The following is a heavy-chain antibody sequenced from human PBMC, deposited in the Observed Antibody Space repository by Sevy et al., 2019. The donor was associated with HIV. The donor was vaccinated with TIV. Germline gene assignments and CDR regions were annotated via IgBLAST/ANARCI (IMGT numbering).Heavy chain of an antibody. V-gene: IGHV3-11*01. CDR3: AGYYDFWSGYPGMDV. Sequence: GGSLRLSCAASGFILSDYYMSWIRQAPGKGLEWVSYISSSGSTIYYADSVKGRFTISRDNAKNSLYLQMNSLRAEDTAVYYCAGYYDFWSGYPGMDVWGQGSTVTVSS. CDR1: GFILSDYY. D-gene: IGHD3-3*01. CDR2: ISSSGSTI. J-gene: IGHJ6*02.